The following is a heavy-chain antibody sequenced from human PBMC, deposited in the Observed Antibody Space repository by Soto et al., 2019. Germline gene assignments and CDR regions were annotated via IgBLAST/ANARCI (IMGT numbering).Heavy chain of an antibody. CDR1: GGSFSGYY. J-gene: IGHJ6*02. CDR2: INHSGST. D-gene: IGHD3-16*01. V-gene: IGHV4-34*01. Sequence: SETLSLTCAVYGGSFSGYYWSWIRQPPGKGLEWIGEINHSGSTNYNPSLKSRVTISVDTSKNQFSLKLSSVTAADTAVYYCARLNIPPWGAYGMDVWGQGTTVT. CDR3: ARLNIPPWGAYGMDV.